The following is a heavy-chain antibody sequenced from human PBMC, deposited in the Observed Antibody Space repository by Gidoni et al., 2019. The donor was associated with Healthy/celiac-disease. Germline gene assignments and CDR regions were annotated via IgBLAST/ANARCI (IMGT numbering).Heavy chain of an antibody. J-gene: IGHJ6*03. CDR2: ISSSGSTI. CDR1: GFTFSDYS. Sequence: QVQLAESGGGLVKPGGSLRLSCAASGFTFSDYSMSWIRQVPGKGLEWVSYISSSGSTIYYADSVKGRFTISRDNAKNSLYLQMNSLRSEDTAVYYCARVGAYCSSTSCYYYYYMDVWGKGTTVTVSS. V-gene: IGHV3-11*01. D-gene: IGHD2-2*01. CDR3: ARVGAYCSSTSCYYYYYMDV.